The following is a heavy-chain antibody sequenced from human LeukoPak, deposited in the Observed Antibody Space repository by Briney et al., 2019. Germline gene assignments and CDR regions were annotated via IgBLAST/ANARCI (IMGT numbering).Heavy chain of an antibody. V-gene: IGHV4-59*11. CDR3: ARVFSGYSYGYFDY. J-gene: IGHJ4*02. D-gene: IGHD5-18*01. CDR1: GGSISSHY. Sequence: PSETLSLTCSVSGGSISSHYWSWIRQPPGKGLEWIGYIYYSGSTNYNPSLKSRVTISVDTSKNQFSLKLSSVTAADTAVYYCARVFSGYSYGYFDYWGQGTLVTVSS. CDR2: IYYSGST.